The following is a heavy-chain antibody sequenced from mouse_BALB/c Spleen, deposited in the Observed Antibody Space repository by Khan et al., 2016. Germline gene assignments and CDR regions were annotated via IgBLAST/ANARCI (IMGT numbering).Heavy chain of an antibody. J-gene: IGHJ2*01. Sequence: EVQLQESGPSLVKPSQTLSLTCSVTGDSITSGYWNWIRKFPGNNLEYMGYISYSGSTYYNPSLKSRISITRDTSKSHYYLQLNSVTTDDTATYYCAGYYGHFFDYWGQGTTLTVSS. D-gene: IGHD1-1*02. CDR2: ISYSGST. CDR1: GDSITSGY. CDR3: AGYYGHFFDY. V-gene: IGHV3-8*02.